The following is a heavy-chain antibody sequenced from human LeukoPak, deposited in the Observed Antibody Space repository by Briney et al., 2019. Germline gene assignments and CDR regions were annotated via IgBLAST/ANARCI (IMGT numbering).Heavy chain of an antibody. CDR1: GCSISSYY. D-gene: IGHD3-16*01. V-gene: IGHV4-59*01. J-gene: IGHJ4*02. CDR2: IYYSGST. CDR3: ARRMIIFGIYYFDY. Sequence: SETLSLTCTVSGCSISSYYWSWIRQPPGKGLEWIGYIYYSGSTNYNPSLKSRVTISVDTSKNQFSLKLSSVTAADTAVYYCARRMIIFGIYYFDYWGQGTLVTVSS.